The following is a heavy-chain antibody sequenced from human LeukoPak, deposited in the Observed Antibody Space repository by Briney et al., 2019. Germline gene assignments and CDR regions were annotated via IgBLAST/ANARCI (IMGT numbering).Heavy chain of an antibody. CDR2: ISAYNGNT. Sequence: GASVKVSCKASGYTFTGYYMHWVRQAPGQGLEWMGWISAYNGNTNYAQKLQGRVTMTTDTSTSTAYMELRSLRSDDTAVYYCARDVVQRNYYGSGIGMDVWGQGTTVTVSS. CDR3: ARDVVQRNYYGSGIGMDV. CDR1: GYTFTGYY. V-gene: IGHV1-18*04. J-gene: IGHJ6*02. D-gene: IGHD3-10*01.